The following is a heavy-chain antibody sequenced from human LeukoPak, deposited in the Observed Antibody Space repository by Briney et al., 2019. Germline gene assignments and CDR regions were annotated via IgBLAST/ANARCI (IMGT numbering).Heavy chain of an antibody. CDR3: ARDAKYYYGSRTYFFFEY. D-gene: IGHD3-10*01. J-gene: IGHJ4*02. CDR2: IYTSGTT. CDR1: GGSSSTYY. Sequence: PSETLSLTCTVSGGSSSTYYWSWIRQPAGKGLEWIGHIYTSGTTNYNPSLKSRVTMSIDTSKNQFSLKLSSVTAADTAIYYCARDAKYYYGSRTYFFFEYWGQGTLLTVSS. V-gene: IGHV4-4*07.